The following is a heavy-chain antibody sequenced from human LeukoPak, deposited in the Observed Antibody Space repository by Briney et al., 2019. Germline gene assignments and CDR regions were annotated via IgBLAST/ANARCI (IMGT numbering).Heavy chain of an antibody. CDR3: ARDPTSPLWFGDFFSDP. CDR1: GGTFSSYA. V-gene: IGHV1-69*04. CDR2: IIPILGIA. Sequence: ASVKVSCKASGGTFSSYAISWVRQAPGQGLEWMGRIIPILGIANYAQKFQGRVTITADKSTSTAYMELSSLRSEDTAVYYCARDPTSPLWFGDFFSDPWGQGTLVTVSS. D-gene: IGHD3-10*01. J-gene: IGHJ5*02.